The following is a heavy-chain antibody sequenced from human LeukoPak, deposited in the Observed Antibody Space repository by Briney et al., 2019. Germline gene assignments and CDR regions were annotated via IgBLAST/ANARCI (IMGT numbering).Heavy chain of an antibody. CDR3: ARVMEAVAVSPFDY. V-gene: IGHV4-59*01. CDR2: IYYSGST. D-gene: IGHD6-19*01. J-gene: IGHJ4*02. Sequence: SETLSLTCTVSGGSISSYYWSWIRQPPGKGLEWIGYIYYSGSTNYNPSLKSRVTISVDTSKNQFSLKLSSVTAADMAVYYCARVMEAVAVSPFDYWGQGTLVTVSS. CDR1: GGSISSYY.